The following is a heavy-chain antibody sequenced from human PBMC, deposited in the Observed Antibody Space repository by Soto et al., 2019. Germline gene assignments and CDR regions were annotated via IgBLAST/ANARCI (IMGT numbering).Heavy chain of an antibody. D-gene: IGHD3-22*01. CDR3: ASRGDSSGYYFDY. Sequence: PSETLSLTCAVSGGSISSSDWWSWVRQPPGKGLEWIGEVYHSGGTNYNPSLKSRVTISVDKSKNQFSLKLSSVTAADTAVYHCASRGDSSGYYFDYWGQGSLVT. CDR1: GGSISSSDW. V-gene: IGHV4-4*02. J-gene: IGHJ4*02. CDR2: VYHSGGT.